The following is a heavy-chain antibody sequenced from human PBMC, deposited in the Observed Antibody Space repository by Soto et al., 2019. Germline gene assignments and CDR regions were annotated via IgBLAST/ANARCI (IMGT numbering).Heavy chain of an antibody. CDR3: ARGGSSWSAEYYQH. CDR1: GYTFTNYG. D-gene: IGHD6-13*01. CDR2: ISGYNGNT. V-gene: IGHV1-18*01. Sequence: QVQLVQSGSEVKKPGASVKVSCKASGYTFTNYGISWVRQAPGQGPEWMGWISGYNGNTNYAQTLQGRVTMTTDTSTGTAYMELRGLRSDDTAVYYCARGGSSWSAEYYQHWGQGTLVLVSS. J-gene: IGHJ1*01.